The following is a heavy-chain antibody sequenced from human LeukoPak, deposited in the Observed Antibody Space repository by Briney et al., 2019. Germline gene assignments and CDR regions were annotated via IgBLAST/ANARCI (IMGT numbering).Heavy chain of an antibody. CDR2: ISGSGGST. CDR1: GFTFSSYA. V-gene: IGHV3-23*01. D-gene: IGHD3-10*01. CDR3: AKDFTTWFGELSPRWYYYGMDV. Sequence: GGSLRLSCAASGFTFSSYAMSWVRQAPGKGLEWVSAISGSGGSTYYADSVEGRFTISRDNSKNTLYLQMNSLRAEDTAVYYCAKDFTTWFGELSPRWYYYGMDVWGQGTTVTVSS. J-gene: IGHJ6*02.